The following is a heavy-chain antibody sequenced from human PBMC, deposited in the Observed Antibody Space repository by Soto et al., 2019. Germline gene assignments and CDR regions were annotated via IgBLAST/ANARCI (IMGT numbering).Heavy chain of an antibody. J-gene: IGHJ6*02. CDR3: AMPLAIAARPTHYYYGMDV. CDR2: ISGSGGST. D-gene: IGHD6-6*01. CDR1: GFTFSSYA. Sequence: GSLRLSCAASGFTFSSYAMSWVRQAPGKGLEWVSAISGSGGSTYYADSVKGRFTISRDNSKNTLYLQMNSLRAEDTAVYYCAMPLAIAARPTHYYYGMDVWGQGTTVTVSS. V-gene: IGHV3-23*01.